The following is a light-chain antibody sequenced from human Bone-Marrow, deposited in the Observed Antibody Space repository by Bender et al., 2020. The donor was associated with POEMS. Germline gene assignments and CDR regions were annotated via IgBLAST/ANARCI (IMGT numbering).Light chain of an antibody. CDR2: EVS. CDR1: SSDVGAYKY. Sequence: QSALTQPASVSGSPGQPITISCTGTSSDVGAYKYVSWYQQHPGKAPKLMIYEVSKRPSGVPDRFSGSKSGNTASLTVSGLQADDEADYYCSSYTTSSSWVFGGGTKVTVL. J-gene: IGLJ3*02. V-gene: IGLV2-14*01. CDR3: SSYTTSSSWV.